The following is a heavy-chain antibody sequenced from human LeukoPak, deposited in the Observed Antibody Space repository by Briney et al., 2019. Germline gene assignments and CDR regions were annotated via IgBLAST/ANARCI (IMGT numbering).Heavy chain of an antibody. V-gene: IGHV3-48*04. CDR2: ISSSGSTM. J-gene: IGHJ4*02. CDR3: ARDPGSGYEEHFDY. Sequence: GGSLRLSCAASGFTFSSYWMHWVRQAPGKGLEWVSYISSSGSTMYYTDSVKGRFTISRDNAKDSLYLQMNSLSAEDTDVYYCARDPGSGYEEHFDYWGQGTLVTVSS. D-gene: IGHD5-12*01. CDR1: GFTFSSYW.